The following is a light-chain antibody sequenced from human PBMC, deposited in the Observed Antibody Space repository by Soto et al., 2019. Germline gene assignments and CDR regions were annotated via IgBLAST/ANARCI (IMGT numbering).Light chain of an antibody. V-gene: IGLV1-51*01. CDR1: SSNIGNNY. Sequence: QSVLTQPTSVSGAPGQTVTISCSGSSSNIGNNYVSCYQQLPGTAPKLLIYDNKKQPSGIPDRVSGSKSGTSATLGITGLETWDEDDYYCATWDSGRSARVFGGGTKLTVL. CDR3: ATWDSGRSARV. J-gene: IGLJ2*01. CDR2: DNK.